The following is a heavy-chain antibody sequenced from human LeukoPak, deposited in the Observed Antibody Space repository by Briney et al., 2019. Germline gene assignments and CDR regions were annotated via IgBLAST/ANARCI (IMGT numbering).Heavy chain of an antibody. CDR3: ARRITISGLGYYMDV. Sequence: GGSLRLSCAASGFSFSTYSMNWVRQAPGKGLGWISYISNSGHTTYYAESVKGRFTISRGNAWNSLYLQMNSLRGEDTAVYCARRITISGLGYYMDVWGKGTTVIVSS. CDR2: ISNSGHTT. V-gene: IGHV3-48*01. J-gene: IGHJ6*04. D-gene: IGHD3-3*01. CDR1: GFSFSTYS.